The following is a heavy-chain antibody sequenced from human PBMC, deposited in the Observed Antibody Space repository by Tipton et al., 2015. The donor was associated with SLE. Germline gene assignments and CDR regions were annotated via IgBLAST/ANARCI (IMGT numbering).Heavy chain of an antibody. CDR2: ISYDGSNK. CDR3: ARDGYHNGYNGYCNY. D-gene: IGHD1-1*01. Sequence: SLRLSCAASGFKLSGYGMHWVRQAPGKGLEWVALISYDGSNKYYADSVKGRFTITRDQSKNTLYLQMNSLRAEDTAVYYCARDGYHNGYNGYCNYWGQGTLVTVSS. V-gene: IGHV3-30*03. CDR1: GFKLSGYG. J-gene: IGHJ4*02.